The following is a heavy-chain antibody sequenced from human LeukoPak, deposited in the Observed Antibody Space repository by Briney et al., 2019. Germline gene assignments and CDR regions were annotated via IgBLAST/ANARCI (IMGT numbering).Heavy chain of an antibody. CDR2: IYYSGTT. V-gene: IGHV4-39*07. CDR1: GGSISSSSYY. J-gene: IGHJ4*02. D-gene: IGHD6-19*01. Sequence: SETLSLTCTVSGGSISSSSYYWGWIRQPPGKGLEWIGTIYYSGTTDYNPSLKSRVTISVDTSKNQFSLKLSSVTAADTAVYYCARRYSSGWYYFDYWGQGTLVTVSS. CDR3: ARRYSSGWYYFDY.